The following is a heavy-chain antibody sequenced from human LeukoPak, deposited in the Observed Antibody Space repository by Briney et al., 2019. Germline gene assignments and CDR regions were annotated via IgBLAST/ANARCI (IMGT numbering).Heavy chain of an antibody. Sequence: GGSLTLSCAASGLTLSYYWMDWVRQPPGKGLGWVSCINGDGSSTNYADSVKGRFNISRDNTKNHLYLQMNSVRAEATAVYYCTRDPRNKGFDPWGQGTLVTVSS. J-gene: IGHJ5*02. D-gene: IGHD1/OR15-1a*01. CDR3: TRDPRNKGFDP. CDR2: INGDGSST. V-gene: IGHV3-74*01. CDR1: GLTLSYYW.